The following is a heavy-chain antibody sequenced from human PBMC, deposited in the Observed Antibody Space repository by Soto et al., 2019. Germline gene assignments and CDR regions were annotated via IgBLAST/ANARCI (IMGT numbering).Heavy chain of an antibody. V-gene: IGHV3-30*18. J-gene: IGHJ5*02. CDR2: ISYDGSNK. D-gene: IGHD3-9*01. CDR3: AKDRESALRYFDWLAPHNWFDP. Sequence: GGSLRLSCAASGFAFSSYGMHWVRQAPGKGLEWVAVISYDGSNKYYADSVKGRFTISRDNSKNTLYLQMNSLRAEDTAVYYCAKDRESALRYFDWLAPHNWFDPWGQGTLVTVSS. CDR1: GFAFSSYG.